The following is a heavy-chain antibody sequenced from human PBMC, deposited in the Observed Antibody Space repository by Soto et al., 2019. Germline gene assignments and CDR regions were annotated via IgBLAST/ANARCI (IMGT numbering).Heavy chain of an antibody. CDR1: GGSISSSSYY. V-gene: IGHV4-39*01. CDR3: ARHEPGDSSGYSFDY. J-gene: IGHJ4*02. Sequence: SETLSLTCTVSGGSISSSSYYWGWIRQPPGKGLEWIGSIYYSGSTYYNPSLKSRVTISVDTSKNQFSLKLSSVTAADTAVYYCARHEPGDSSGYSFDYWGQGTLVTVSS. CDR2: IYYSGST. D-gene: IGHD3-22*01.